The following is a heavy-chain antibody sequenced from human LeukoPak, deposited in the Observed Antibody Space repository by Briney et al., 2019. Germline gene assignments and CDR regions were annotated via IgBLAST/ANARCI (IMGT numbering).Heavy chain of an antibody. Sequence: ASVKVSCKASGYTFTSYAMHWVRQAPGQRLEWMGWINAGNGNTKYSQKFQGRVTITRDTSASTAYMELSSLRSEDTAVYYCARVGSDCSGGSCFDYWGQGTLVTVSS. V-gene: IGHV1-3*01. CDR3: ARVGSDCSGGSCFDY. D-gene: IGHD2-15*01. CDR2: INAGNGNT. CDR1: GYTFTSYA. J-gene: IGHJ4*02.